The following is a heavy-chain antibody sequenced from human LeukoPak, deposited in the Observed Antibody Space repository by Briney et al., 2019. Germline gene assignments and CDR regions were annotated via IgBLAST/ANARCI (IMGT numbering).Heavy chain of an antibody. CDR3: ARGKYCSSTSCDRSFYY. V-gene: IGHV1-69*05. CDR2: IIPIFGTA. CDR1: GGTFSSYA. J-gene: IGHJ4*02. D-gene: IGHD2-2*01. Sequence: SVKVSCKASGGTFSSYAISWVRQAPGQGLEWMGGIIPIFGTANYARKFQGRVTITTDESTSTAYMELSSLRSEDTAVYYCARGKYCSSTSCDRSFYYWGQGTLVTVSS.